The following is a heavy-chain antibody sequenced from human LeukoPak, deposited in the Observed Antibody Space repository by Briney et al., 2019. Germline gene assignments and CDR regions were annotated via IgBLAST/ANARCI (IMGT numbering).Heavy chain of an antibody. D-gene: IGHD6-19*01. CDR1: GFTFSTYA. J-gene: IGHJ4*02. CDR3: ARDLGSIAVAGTQDY. CDR2: ISGRTGST. V-gene: IGHV3-23*01. Sequence: PGGSLRLSCAASGFTFSTYAMRWVRQAPGKGLEWVSAISGRTGSTYYSDSVKGRFTISRDNSKNTLYLQMNSKRAEDTAVYYCARDLGSIAVAGTQDYWGQGTLVTVSS.